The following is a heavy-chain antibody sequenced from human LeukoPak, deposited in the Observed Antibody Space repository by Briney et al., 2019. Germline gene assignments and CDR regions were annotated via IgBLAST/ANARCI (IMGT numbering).Heavy chain of an antibody. J-gene: IGHJ2*01. V-gene: IGHV4-30-2*01. CDR3: ARVNTTLYWYFDL. Sequence: SQTLSLTCAVSGGSISSGGYSWSWIRQPPGKGLEWIGYIYHSGSTYYNPSLKSRVTISVDRSKNQFSLKLSSVTAADTAVYYCARVNTTLYWYFDLWGRGALVTVSS. CDR2: IYHSGST. D-gene: IGHD1-1*01. CDR1: GGSISSGGYS.